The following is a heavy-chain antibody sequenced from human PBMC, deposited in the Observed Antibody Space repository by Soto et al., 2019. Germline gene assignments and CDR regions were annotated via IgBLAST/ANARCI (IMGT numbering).Heavy chain of an antibody. CDR1: GFTFDDYT. CDR3: AKDYYYDSSGYPNAFDI. J-gene: IGHJ3*02. Sequence: EVQLVESGGVVVQPGGSLRLSCAASGFTFDDYTMHWVRQAPGKGLEWVSLTSWDGGSTYYADSVKGRFTISRDNSKNSLYLQMNSLRTEDTALYYCAKDYYYDSSGYPNAFDIWGQGTMVTVSS. D-gene: IGHD3-22*01. V-gene: IGHV3-43*01. CDR2: TSWDGGST.